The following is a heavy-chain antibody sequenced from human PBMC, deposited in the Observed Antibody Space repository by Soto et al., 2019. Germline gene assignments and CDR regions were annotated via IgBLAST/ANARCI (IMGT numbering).Heavy chain of an antibody. V-gene: IGHV1-3*04. Sequence: QVQVEQSGAGVKKPGASVKDSCKASGITYTTYAIHWVRQAPGQGLEWMGWINTGNGNTRYSQRFQGRVTLTTDTSARTAYMDLSSPTSEDTAVYYCARAISGYVTWRQGTLITVSS. CDR3: ARAISGYVT. J-gene: IGHJ5*02. D-gene: IGHD5-12*01. CDR1: GITYTTYA. CDR2: INTGNGNT.